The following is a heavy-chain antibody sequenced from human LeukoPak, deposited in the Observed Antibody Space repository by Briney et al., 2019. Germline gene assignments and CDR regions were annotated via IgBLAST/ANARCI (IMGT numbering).Heavy chain of an antibody. CDR1: GGSISRTGYY. J-gene: IGHJ4*02. V-gene: IGHV4-39*01. CDR3: ARHADSGFGELAFDY. CDR2: LYYNGNI. Sequence: PSETLSLTCTVSGGSISRTGYYWGWIRQPPGKGLEWIGSLYYNGNIYYNPSLKIRVTISVDTAKNQLSLKLTSVTDADTAVYYCARHADSGFGELAFDYWGQGTLVTVSS. D-gene: IGHD3-10*01.